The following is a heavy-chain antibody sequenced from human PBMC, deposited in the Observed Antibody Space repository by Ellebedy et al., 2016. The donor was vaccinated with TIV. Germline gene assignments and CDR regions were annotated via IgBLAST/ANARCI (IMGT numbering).Heavy chain of an antibody. J-gene: IGHJ4*02. D-gene: IGHD3-9*01. CDR3: ATEGISLGFFDY. Sequence: ASVKVSXXVSGYTLTELSMHWVRQAPGKGLEWMGGFDPEDGETIYAQKFQGRVTMTEDTSTDTAYMELSSLRSEDTAVYYCATEGISLGFFDYWGQGTLVTVSS. V-gene: IGHV1-24*01. CDR2: FDPEDGET. CDR1: GYTLTELS.